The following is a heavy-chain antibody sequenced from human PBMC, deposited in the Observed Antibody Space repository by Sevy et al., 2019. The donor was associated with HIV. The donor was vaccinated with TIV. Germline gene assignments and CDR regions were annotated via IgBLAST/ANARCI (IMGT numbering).Heavy chain of an antibody. CDR2: FDPEDGET. CDR1: GYTLTGFS. Sequence: ASVKVSCKVTGYTLTGFSMHWVRQTPGKGLEWMGTFDPEDGETIYAQKFQGRVIMTEDTSADTAHMDLSNLTSEDTAVYYCATTKDYYDSSGYPFDYWGQGTLVTVSS. CDR3: ATTKDYYDSSGYPFDY. D-gene: IGHD3-22*01. V-gene: IGHV1-24*01. J-gene: IGHJ4*02.